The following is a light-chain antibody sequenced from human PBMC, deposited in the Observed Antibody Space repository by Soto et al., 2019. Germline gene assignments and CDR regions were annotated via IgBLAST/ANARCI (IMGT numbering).Light chain of an antibody. V-gene: IGLV1-40*01. CDR3: QSYDSSLSGAV. CDR1: SSNIGAGYG. CDR2: GNS. J-gene: IGLJ7*01. Sequence: QSVLTQPPSVSEAPGQRVTISCTGSSSNIGAGYGVHWYQQLPGTAPKLLIYGNSNRPSGVPDRFSGSKSGTSASLAITGLQAEDEADYYCQSYDSSLSGAVFGGGTQLTVL.